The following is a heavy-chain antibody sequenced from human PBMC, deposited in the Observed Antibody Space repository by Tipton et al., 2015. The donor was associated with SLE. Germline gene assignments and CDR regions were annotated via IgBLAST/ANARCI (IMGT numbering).Heavy chain of an antibody. CDR2: MSSSGST. CDR3: ARDYGDYD. V-gene: IGHV4-61*09. D-gene: IGHD4-17*01. J-gene: IGHJ4*02. CDR1: GVSISSANYY. Sequence: TLSLTCTVSGVSISSANYYWCWIRQPAGKGLEWVGHMSSSGSTNYNPSLKSRVTISLDTSKNQFSLNLTSATAADTAVYYCARDYGDYDWGQGTLVTVSS.